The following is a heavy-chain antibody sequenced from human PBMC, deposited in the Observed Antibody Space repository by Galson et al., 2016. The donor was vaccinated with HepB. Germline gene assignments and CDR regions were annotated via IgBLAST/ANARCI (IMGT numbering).Heavy chain of an antibody. J-gene: IGHJ5*02. D-gene: IGHD2-2*01. CDR3: TKSPAP. CDR1: GFIFSNYW. Sequence: LRLSCAASGFIFSNYWMGWVRQAPGKGFEWVANINQDGSEKRYLESVKGRSTISRDNTNNALYLQLNSLRAEDTAVYYCTKSPAPWGQGTLVTVSS. CDR2: INQDGSEK. V-gene: IGHV3-7*03.